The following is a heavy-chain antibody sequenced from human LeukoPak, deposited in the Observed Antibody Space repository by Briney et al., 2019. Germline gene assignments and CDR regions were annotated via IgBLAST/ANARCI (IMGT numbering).Heavy chain of an antibody. Sequence: PSETLSLTCTVSGSMYNYYWSWIRQPPGKGLEWIGYIYYSGSTNYNPSLKSRVTISVDTSKNQFSLKLNSVTAADTAVYYCARHIGYGVDYWGQGTLVTVSS. CDR2: IYYSGST. CDR1: GSMYNYY. V-gene: IGHV4-59*08. CDR3: ARHIGYGVDY. D-gene: IGHD6-13*01. J-gene: IGHJ4*02.